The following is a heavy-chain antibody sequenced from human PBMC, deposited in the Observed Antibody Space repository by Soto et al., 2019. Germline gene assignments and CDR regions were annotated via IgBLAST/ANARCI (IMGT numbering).Heavy chain of an antibody. CDR1: GYTFTSYA. D-gene: IGHD2-21*02. Sequence: ASVKVSCKTSGYTFTSYAITWVRQAPGQGLEWMGWISVKNGDTNYAQKFQGRVTITADKSTSTAYMELSSLRSEDTAVYYCARDPVVVTAISPYYYYYYGMDVWGQGTTVTVSS. J-gene: IGHJ6*02. V-gene: IGHV1-18*01. CDR3: ARDPVVVTAISPYYYYYYGMDV. CDR2: ISVKNGDT.